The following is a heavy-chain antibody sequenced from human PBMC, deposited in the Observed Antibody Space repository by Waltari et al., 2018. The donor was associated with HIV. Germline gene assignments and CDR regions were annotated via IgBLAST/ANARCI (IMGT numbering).Heavy chain of an antibody. Sequence: EVQLVESGGGLVKPGGSLRLSCAASGFIFSNAWVSWVCQAPGKGLCWFGRIKSKSEGGTKDYAAPVKGRFTISRDDSKNTLYLQMNTLKTEDTAVYYCTTGAEDLWRVYWGQGNLVTVSS. D-gene: IGHD3-10*01. CDR3: TTGAEDLWRVY. CDR1: GFIFSNAW. V-gene: IGHV3-15*01. CDR2: IKSKSEGGTK. J-gene: IGHJ4*02.